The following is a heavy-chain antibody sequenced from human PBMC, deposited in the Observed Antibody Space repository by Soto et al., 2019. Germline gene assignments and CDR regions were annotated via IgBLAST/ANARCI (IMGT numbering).Heavy chain of an antibody. V-gene: IGHV1-69*02. Sequence: QVQLVQSGAEVKKPGSSVKVSCKASGGTFSSYTISWVRQAPGQGLEWMGRIIPILGIANYAQKFQGRATITADKSTSTAYMELSSLRSEDTAVYYCARAIDYGGNSLFDYWGQGTLVTVSS. CDR1: GGTFSSYT. CDR2: IIPILGIA. J-gene: IGHJ4*02. D-gene: IGHD4-17*01. CDR3: ARAIDYGGNSLFDY.